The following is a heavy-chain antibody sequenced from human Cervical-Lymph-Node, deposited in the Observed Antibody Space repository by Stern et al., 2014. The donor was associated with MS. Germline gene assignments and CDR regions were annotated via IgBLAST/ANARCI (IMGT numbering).Heavy chain of an antibody. CDR2: IIPMFGTT. Sequence: VKLVQSGPEVKRPGSSVKVSCQASGGPFGSSGISWVRQAPGQGLEWMGGIIPMFGTTDYLQKFQGRVTITADEATNSAYMELRSLRSEDTAIYYCARNWNYGLDVWGQGTTVTVSS. D-gene: IGHD3-3*01. V-gene: IGHV1-69*01. CDR3: ARNWNYGLDV. J-gene: IGHJ6*02. CDR1: GGPFGSSG.